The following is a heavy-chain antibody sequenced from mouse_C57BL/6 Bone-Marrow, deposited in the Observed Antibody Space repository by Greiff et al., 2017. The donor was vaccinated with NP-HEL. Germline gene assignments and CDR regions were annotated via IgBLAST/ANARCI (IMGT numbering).Heavy chain of an antibody. CDR2: IYPGSGST. V-gene: IGHV1-55*01. D-gene: IGHD1-1*01. CDR1: GYTFTSYW. CDR3: ARAGSSYFYAMDY. Sequence: VQLKQPGAELVKPGASVKMSCKASGYTFTSYWITWVKQRPGQGLEWIGDIYPGSGSTNYNEKFKSKATLTVDTSSSTAYMQLSSLTSEDSAVYYCARAGSSYFYAMDYWGQGTSVTVSS. J-gene: IGHJ4*01.